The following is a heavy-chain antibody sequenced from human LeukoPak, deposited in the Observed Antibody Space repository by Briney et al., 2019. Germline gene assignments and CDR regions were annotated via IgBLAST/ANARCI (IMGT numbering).Heavy chain of an antibody. J-gene: IGHJ4*02. CDR1: GFTFSSYW. Sequence: GGSLRLSCAASGFTFSSYWMSWVRQAPGKGLEWVANIKQDGSEKYYVDSVKGRFTISRDNAENSLYLQMNSLRAEDAAVYYCARVAPYDILTGYPDFDYWGQGTLVTVSS. V-gene: IGHV3-7*01. CDR3: ARVAPYDILTGYPDFDY. D-gene: IGHD3-9*01. CDR2: IKQDGSEK.